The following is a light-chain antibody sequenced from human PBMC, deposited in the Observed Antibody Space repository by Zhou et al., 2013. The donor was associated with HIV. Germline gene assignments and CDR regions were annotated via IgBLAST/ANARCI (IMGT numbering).Light chain of an antibody. J-gene: IGLJ2*01. CDR2: DVS. CDR1: SSDVGGYNY. Sequence: QSALTQPASVSGSPGQSITISCTGTSSDVGGYNYVSWYQQHPGKAPKFMIYDVSNRPSGVPDRFSGSKSGNTASLTVSGLQAEDESDYYCGSYAGSSIWIFGGGTKLTVL. CDR3: GSYAGSSIWI. V-gene: IGLV2-14*03.